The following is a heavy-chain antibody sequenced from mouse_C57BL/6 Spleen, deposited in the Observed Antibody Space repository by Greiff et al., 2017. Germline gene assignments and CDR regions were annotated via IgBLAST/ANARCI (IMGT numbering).Heavy chain of an antibody. CDR2: IDPSDSYT. V-gene: IGHV1-69*01. Sequence: QVQLKQPGAELVMPGASVKLSCKASGYTFTSYWMHWVKQRPGQGLEWIGEIDPSDSYTNYNQKFKGKSTLTVDKSSSTAYMQLSSLTSEDSAVYYCASATERAMDYWGQGTSVTVSS. CDR3: ASATERAMDY. J-gene: IGHJ4*01. CDR1: GYTFTSYW. D-gene: IGHD1-1*01.